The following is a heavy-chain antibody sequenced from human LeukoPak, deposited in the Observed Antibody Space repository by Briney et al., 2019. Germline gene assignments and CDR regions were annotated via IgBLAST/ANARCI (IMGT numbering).Heavy chain of an antibody. CDR1: GFTFSSYW. V-gene: IGHV3-7*01. CDR2: IKQDGSEN. J-gene: IGHJ5*02. CDR3: ARDGGDCSSTSCYPNWFDP. Sequence: GGSLRLSSAASGFTFSSYWMSWVRQAPGKGLEWVANIKQDGSENYYGDSVKGRFTISRDTAKNSLYLQMNSLRAEDTAVYYCARDGGDCSSTSCYPNWFDPWGQGTLVTVSS. D-gene: IGHD2-2*03.